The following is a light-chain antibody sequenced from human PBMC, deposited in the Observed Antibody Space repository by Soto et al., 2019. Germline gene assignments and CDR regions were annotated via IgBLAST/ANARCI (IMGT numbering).Light chain of an antibody. CDR2: AAS. Sequence: EIVLTQSPGTLSLSPGERAILSCRASQNVRSPYLAWYQQKPGQAPRLLIYAASSRAAGIPDRFSGSGSGTDFTLTISRLEPEDFAVYYCQQYGNSAWTFGQGTKVEIK. J-gene: IGKJ1*01. V-gene: IGKV3-20*01. CDR3: QQYGNSAWT. CDR1: QNVRSPY.